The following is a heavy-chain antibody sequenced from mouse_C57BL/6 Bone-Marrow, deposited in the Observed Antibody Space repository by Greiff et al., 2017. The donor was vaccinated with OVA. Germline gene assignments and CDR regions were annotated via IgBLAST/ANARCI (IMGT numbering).Heavy chain of an antibody. V-gene: IGHV1-19*01. CDR1: GYTFTDYY. CDR3: ARRGNYYGSSYPCAY. Sequence: EVKLMESGPVLVKPGASVKMSCKASGYTFTDYYMNWVKQSHGKSLEWIGVINPYNGGTSYNQKFKGKATLTVDKSSSTAYMELNSLTSEDSAVYYCARRGNYYGSSYPCAYWGQGTLVTVSA. CDR2: INPYNGGT. J-gene: IGHJ3*01. D-gene: IGHD1-1*01.